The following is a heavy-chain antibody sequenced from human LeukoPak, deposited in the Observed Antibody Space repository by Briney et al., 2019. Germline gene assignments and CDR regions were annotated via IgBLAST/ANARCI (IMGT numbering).Heavy chain of an antibody. CDR3: AKDFRIGYSAHFDY. CDR2: IYENGGTT. V-gene: IGHV3-23*01. J-gene: IGHJ4*02. CDR1: GFTFRSHA. D-gene: IGHD2-21*01. Sequence: PGGSLRLSCVGSGFTFRSHAMSWVRQAPAKGLEFVSGIYENGGTTYYADSVKGRFSISRDNSKNTLYLQMDSLRGEDTAVYYCAKDFRIGYSAHFDYRGQGALVTVSS.